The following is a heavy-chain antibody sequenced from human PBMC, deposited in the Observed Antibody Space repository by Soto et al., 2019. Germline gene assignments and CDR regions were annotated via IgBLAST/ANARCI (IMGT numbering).Heavy chain of an antibody. CDR3: ARGHYDFWSGYFATIDY. CDR2: IHYSGST. D-gene: IGHD3-3*01. J-gene: IGHJ4*02. Sequence: QVQLQESGPGPVKPSETLSLTCTVSGGSISNYYWSWIRQPPGKGLEWIGYIHYSGSTKYNPSLKSRVTISADTSKNQFSLKLSSVTAADTAVYYCARGHYDFWSGYFATIDYWGQGTLVTVS. CDR1: GGSISNYY. V-gene: IGHV4-59*08.